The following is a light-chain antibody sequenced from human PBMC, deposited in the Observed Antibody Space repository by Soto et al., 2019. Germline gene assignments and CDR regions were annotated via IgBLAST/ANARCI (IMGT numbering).Light chain of an antibody. Sequence: DIQMTQSPPSLSASVGDRVTITCRASQTLDCSFNWYQQKQQKAPKLLIYGASSLQSGVPTRFSGSGSGTDFTLTISTLQAEDFATYSCQQSYSIPFTFGPGTKVDI. CDR1: QTLDCS. V-gene: IGKV1-39*01. CDR3: QQSYSIPFT. J-gene: IGKJ3*01. CDR2: GAS.